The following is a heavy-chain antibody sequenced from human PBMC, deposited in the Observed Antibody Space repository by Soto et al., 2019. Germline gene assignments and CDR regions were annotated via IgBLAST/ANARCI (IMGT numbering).Heavy chain of an antibody. CDR3: ARLSLIAVASIDY. D-gene: IGHD6-19*01. CDR2: IYYSGST. Sequence: PSETLSLTCTVSGGSISSSSYYWGWIRQPPGKGLEWIGSIYYSGSTYYNPSLKSRVTISVDTSKNQFSLKLSSVTAADTAVYYCARLSLIAVASIDYWGQGTLVTVS. V-gene: IGHV4-39*01. CDR1: GGSISSSSYY. J-gene: IGHJ4*02.